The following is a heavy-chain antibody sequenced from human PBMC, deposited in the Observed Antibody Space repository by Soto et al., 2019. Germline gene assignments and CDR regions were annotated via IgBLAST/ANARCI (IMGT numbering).Heavy chain of an antibody. Sequence: QVQLVQSGAEVKKPGSSVKVSCKASGGTFSRSAINWVRQAPGQGLEWMGGIIPVFGKPNYAQKFQGRVTITADESTSTAYMELRRQTSEDTAVYYCARDGTLYDSNGYYYVYWGQGTLVTVSS. CDR2: IIPVFGKP. J-gene: IGHJ4*02. D-gene: IGHD3-22*01. V-gene: IGHV1-69*01. CDR1: GGTFSRSA. CDR3: ARDGTLYDSNGYYYVY.